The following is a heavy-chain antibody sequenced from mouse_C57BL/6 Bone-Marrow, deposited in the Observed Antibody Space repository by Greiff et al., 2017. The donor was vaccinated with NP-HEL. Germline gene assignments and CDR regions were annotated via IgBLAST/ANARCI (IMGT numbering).Heavy chain of an antibody. V-gene: IGHV2-5*01. Sequence: QVQLQQSGPGLVQPSQSLSIPCTVSGFSLTSYGVHWVRQSPGKGLEWLGVIWRGGSTDYNAAFMSRLSITKDNSKSQVFFKMNSLQADDTAIYYCAKFYYGSSYRYFDVWGTGTTVTVSS. CDR3: AKFYYGSSYRYFDV. D-gene: IGHD1-1*01. J-gene: IGHJ1*03. CDR2: IWRGGST. CDR1: GFSLTSYG.